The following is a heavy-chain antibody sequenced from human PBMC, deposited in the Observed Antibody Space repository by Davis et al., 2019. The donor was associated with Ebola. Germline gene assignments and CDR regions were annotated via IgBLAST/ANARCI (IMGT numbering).Heavy chain of an antibody. J-gene: IGHJ6*02. Sequence: KVSCKGSGYSFTSYWIGWVRQMPGKGLEWMGIIYPGDSDTRYSPSFQGQVTISADKSISTAYLQWSSLKASDTAMYYCARQSEGPFRFGVSGGTHYYYYYGMDVWGQGTTVTVSS. CDR2: IYPGDSDT. V-gene: IGHV5-51*01. CDR3: ARQSEGPFRFGVSGGTHYYYYYGMDV. D-gene: IGHD3-10*01. CDR1: GYSFTSYW.